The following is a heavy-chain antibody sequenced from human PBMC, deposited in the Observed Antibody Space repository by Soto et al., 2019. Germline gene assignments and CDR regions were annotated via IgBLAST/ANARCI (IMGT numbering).Heavy chain of an antibody. CDR2: ISWNSDFI. CDR1: DFA. CDR3: AKDRGSFFFQAEDGIRVLCTVSAFLLNRSSDL. Sequence: DFAGHRILKKQGKGLEWVSGISWNSDFIAYADSVKGRFTVSRDNANNFLYLQMNSLRAEDTALYYCAKDRGSFFFQAEDGIRVLCTVSAFLLNRSSDL. V-gene: IGHV3-9*01. D-gene: IGHD3-10*01. J-gene: IGHJ2*01.